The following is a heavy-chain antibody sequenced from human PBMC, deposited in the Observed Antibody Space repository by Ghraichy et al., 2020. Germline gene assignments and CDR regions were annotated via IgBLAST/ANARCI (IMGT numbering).Heavy chain of an antibody. CDR3: AKDSVGGYDLEWYFDL. CDR1: GFTFSSYG. CDR2: ISYDGSNK. D-gene: IGHD5-12*01. J-gene: IGHJ2*01. Sequence: GGSLRLSCAASGFTFSSYGMHWVRQAPGKGLEWVAVISYDGSNKYYADSVKGRFTISRDNSKNTLYLQMNSLRAEDTAVYYCAKDSVGGYDLEWYFDLWGRGTLVTVSS. V-gene: IGHV3-30*18.